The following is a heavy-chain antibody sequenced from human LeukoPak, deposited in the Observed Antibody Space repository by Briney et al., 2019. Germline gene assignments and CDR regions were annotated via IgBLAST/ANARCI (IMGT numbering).Heavy chain of an antibody. CDR1: GYTFRNYA. V-gene: IGHV1-18*01. J-gene: IGHJ5*02. CDR2: ITAYNGNT. Sequence: ASVKVSCKASGYTFRNYAITWVRQAPGQGLEWMGWITAYNGNTDYAQNLRGRVTMTTDTSTATAYMELRNLKSDDTAVYYCTRDCSGGTCSSFWFHPWGQGTLVTVSS. D-gene: IGHD2-15*01. CDR3: TRDCSGGTCSSFWFHP.